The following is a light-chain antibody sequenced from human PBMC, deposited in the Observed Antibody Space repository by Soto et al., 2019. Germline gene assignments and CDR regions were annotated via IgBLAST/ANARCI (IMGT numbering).Light chain of an antibody. CDR1: SSDVGGYNY. CDR2: EVS. J-gene: IGLJ2*01. Sequence: QSALTQPPSASGSPGQSVTISCTGTSSDVGGYNYVSWYQQHPGKAPKLMIYEVSKRPSGVPDRFSGSKSGNTASLTVSGLQAEDEADYYCSSYAGSNNFPVVFGGGTQLTVL. CDR3: SSYAGSNNFPVV. V-gene: IGLV2-8*01.